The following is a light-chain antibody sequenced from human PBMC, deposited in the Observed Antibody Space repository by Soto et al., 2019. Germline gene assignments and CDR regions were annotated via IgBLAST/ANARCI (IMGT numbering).Light chain of an antibody. J-gene: IGKJ1*01. CDR2: GAS. Sequence: EIVLTQSPGTLSLSPGESATLSCRASQSVSSSYLAWYQQKPGQAPRLLIYGASTRATGIPDRFSGSGSGTDFTLIISRLEPEDFAVYYCQQYGSSFATFGQGTQVE. CDR1: QSVSSSY. CDR3: QQYGSSFAT. V-gene: IGKV3-20*01.